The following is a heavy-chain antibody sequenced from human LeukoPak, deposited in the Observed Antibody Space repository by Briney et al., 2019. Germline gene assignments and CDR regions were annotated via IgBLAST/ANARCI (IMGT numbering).Heavy chain of an antibody. CDR2: IYYSGST. CDR3: ARVVYSGYDFRGAMDV. J-gene: IGHJ6*03. Sequence: SETLSLTCTVSGGSISSYYWSWIRQPPGKGLEWIGYIYYSGSTNYNPSLKSRVTISVKTSKNQFSLKLRSVTAADTAVYYCARVVYSGYDFRGAMDVWGKGTTVAVSS. D-gene: IGHD5-12*01. CDR1: GGSISSYY. V-gene: IGHV4-59*01.